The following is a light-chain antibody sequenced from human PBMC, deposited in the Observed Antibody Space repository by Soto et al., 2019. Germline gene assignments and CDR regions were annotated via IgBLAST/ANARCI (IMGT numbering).Light chain of an antibody. CDR3: SSYASAITVV. J-gene: IGLJ3*02. Sequence: QSALTQPPSASGSPGQSVTISCTGTSSDVGGSNFVSWYQQYPGKAPKLMIYEVSKRPSGVPDRFSGSRSGNTASLTVSGLQTEDEADYYCSSYASAITVVFGGGTKLT. CDR2: EVS. CDR1: SSDVGGSNF. V-gene: IGLV2-8*01.